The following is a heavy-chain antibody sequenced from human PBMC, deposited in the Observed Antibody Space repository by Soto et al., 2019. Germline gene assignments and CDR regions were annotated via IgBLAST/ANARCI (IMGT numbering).Heavy chain of an antibody. CDR3: ATSYSGESPYPLWFDY. V-gene: IGHV3-30*03. CDR1: GFTFSSYG. CDR2: ISYDGSNK. Sequence: QVQLVESGGGVVQPGRSLRLSCAASGFTFSSYGMHWVRQAPGKGLEWVAVISYDGSNKYYADSVKGRFTISRDNSKNTLYLQMNSLRAEDTAVYYCATSYSGESPYPLWFDYSGQGTLVTVSS. D-gene: IGHD6-25*01. J-gene: IGHJ4*02.